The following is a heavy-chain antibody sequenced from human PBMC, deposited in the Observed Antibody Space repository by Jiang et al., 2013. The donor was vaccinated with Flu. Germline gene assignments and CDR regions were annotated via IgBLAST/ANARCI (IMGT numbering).Heavy chain of an antibody. V-gene: IGHV4-38-2*02. Sequence: LLKPSETLSLTCTVSGYSISSGYYWGWIRQPPGKRLEWIGSIYHSGNTYYNPSLKSRVTISVDTSKNQFSLKLSSVTAADTAVYYCARAYYYGSGADYWGQGTLVTVSS. CDR1: GYSISSGYY. CDR2: IYHSGNT. J-gene: IGHJ4*02. CDR3: ARAYYYGSGADY. D-gene: IGHD3-10*01.